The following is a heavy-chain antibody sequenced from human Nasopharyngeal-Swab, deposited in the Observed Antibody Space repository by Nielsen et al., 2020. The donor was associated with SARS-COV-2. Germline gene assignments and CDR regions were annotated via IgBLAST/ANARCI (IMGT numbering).Heavy chain of an antibody. CDR3: ARALWGSYYYGMDV. J-gene: IGHJ6*02. Sequence: GGSLRLSCAASGFTFSSYGMHWVRQAPGKGLEWVAVIWYDGSNKYYADSVKGRFTISRDNSKNTLYLQMNSLRAEDTAVYYCARALWGSYYYGMDVWGQGTTVTVSS. V-gene: IGHV3-33*01. CDR2: IWYDGSNK. CDR1: GFTFSSYG. D-gene: IGHD7-27*01.